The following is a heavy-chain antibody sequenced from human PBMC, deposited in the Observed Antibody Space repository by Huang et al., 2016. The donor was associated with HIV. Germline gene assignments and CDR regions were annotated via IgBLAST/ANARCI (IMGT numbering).Heavy chain of an antibody. V-gene: IGHV5-51*01. J-gene: IGHJ4*02. Sequence: VQLVQSGAEVKKPGESLTISCTGSGYSFSSYWIAWVRQLPGKGLEWMGIIFPDASDTTYSPSFEGQVTISADKSIGTAYLQWSSLKASDTAMYYCARRFSSSSGYFDYWGQGSLVTVSS. CDR1: GYSFSSYW. CDR2: IFPDASDT. CDR3: ARRFSSSSGYFDY. D-gene: IGHD6-6*01.